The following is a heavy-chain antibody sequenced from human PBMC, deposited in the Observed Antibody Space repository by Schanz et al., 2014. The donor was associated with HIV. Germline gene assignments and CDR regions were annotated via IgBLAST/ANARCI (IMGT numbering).Heavy chain of an antibody. CDR1: GYTFSSHG. J-gene: IGHJ4*02. CDR2: ISAYNGNT. Sequence: LVQSGAEVKRPGASVKVSCKASGYTFSSHGISWVRQAPGQGLEWMGWISAYNGNTNYAQKLQGRVTMTTDTSTSTAYMELRSLTSDDTAVYYCARGYCSGGTCYSGDYWGQGTLVTVSS. D-gene: IGHD2-15*01. V-gene: IGHV1-18*01. CDR3: ARGYCSGGTCYSGDY.